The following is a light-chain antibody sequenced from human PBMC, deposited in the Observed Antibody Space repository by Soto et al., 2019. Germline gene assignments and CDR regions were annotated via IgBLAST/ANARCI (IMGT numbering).Light chain of an antibody. Sequence: EVVLTQSPGTLSLSPGERATLSCGASQSLDNNYLAWYQQKPGQAPILLIYGASNRVTGIPGRFSGSGSGTDFTLTISKLEPEDFAVYSCQHFDGSRYAFGQGTKVDIK. J-gene: IGKJ2*01. CDR1: QSLDNNY. V-gene: IGKV3-20*01. CDR2: GAS. CDR3: QHFDGSRYA.